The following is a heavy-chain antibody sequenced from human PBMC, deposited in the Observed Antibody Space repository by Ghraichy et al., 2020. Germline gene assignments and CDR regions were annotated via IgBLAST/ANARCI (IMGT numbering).Heavy chain of an antibody. D-gene: IGHD6-19*01. CDR1: GFTFSIYG. CDR3: AKDQILGFSSGWSFDY. CDR2: IRYDGSNK. V-gene: IGHV3-30*02. J-gene: IGHJ4*02. Sequence: GGSLRLSCAASGFTFSIYGMHWVRQAPGKGLEWVAFIRYDGSNKYYADSVKGRFTISRDNSENTLYLQMNSLRAEDTAVYYCAKDQILGFSSGWSFDYWGQGTLVTVSS.